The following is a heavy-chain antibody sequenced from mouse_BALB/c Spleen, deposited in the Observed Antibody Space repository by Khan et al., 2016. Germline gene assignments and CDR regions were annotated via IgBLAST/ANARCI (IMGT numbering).Heavy chain of an antibody. D-gene: IGHD4-1*02. CDR1: GFTFSDYY. V-gene: IGHV5-12*02. CDR2: ISNGGGST. CDR3: ARPQLGAFDY. Sequence: EVELVESGGGLVQPGGSLKLSCATSGFTFSDYYMYWVRQTPEKRLEWVAYISNGGGSTYYPDTVKGRFTISRDNAKNTLYLQMSRLKSEDTATYYCARPQLGAFDYWGQGTTLTVSS. J-gene: IGHJ2*01.